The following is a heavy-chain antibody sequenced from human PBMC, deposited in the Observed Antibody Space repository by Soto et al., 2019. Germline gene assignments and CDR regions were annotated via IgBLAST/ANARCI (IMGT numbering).Heavy chain of an antibody. Sequence: SVRLSCASSGFTFSSYVMHWVRQAPGKGLEWVAVISYDGSNKYYADSVKGRFTISRDNSKNTLYLQMNSLRAEDTAVYYCAKEPYSSGWYYFDYWGQGTLVTVSS. V-gene: IGHV3-30*18. J-gene: IGHJ4*02. CDR3: AKEPYSSGWYYFDY. CDR2: ISYDGSNK. CDR1: GFTFSSYV. D-gene: IGHD6-19*01.